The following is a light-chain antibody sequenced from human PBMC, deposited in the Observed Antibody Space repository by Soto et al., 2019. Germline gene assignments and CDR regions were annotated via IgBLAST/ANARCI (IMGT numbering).Light chain of an antibody. CDR3: AAWDDSLSVLL. CDR1: TSNIGTNY. V-gene: IGLV1-47*01. Sequence: QSVLTQPPSASGTPGQRVTISCSGSTSNIGTNYVYWFQQLPGPAPKLLLYRNHQRPSGVPDRFSGSKSGTSISLAISGLRSEDEADYYCAAWDDSLSVLLFGGGTQLTVL. J-gene: IGLJ2*01. CDR2: RNH.